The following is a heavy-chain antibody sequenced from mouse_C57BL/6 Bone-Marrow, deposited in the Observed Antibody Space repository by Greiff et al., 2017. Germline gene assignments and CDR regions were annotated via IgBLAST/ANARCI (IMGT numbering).Heavy chain of an antibody. CDR3: ARGPNYYAMDY. J-gene: IGHJ4*01. Sequence: EVQLQESGPGLVKPSQSLSLTCSVTGYSITSGYYWNWIRQFPGNKLEWMGYISYDGSNNYNPSLKNRISITRDTSKNQFFLKLNSVTTEDTATYYCARGPNYYAMDYWGQGTSVTVSS. CDR2: ISYDGSN. CDR1: GYSITSGYY. V-gene: IGHV3-6*01.